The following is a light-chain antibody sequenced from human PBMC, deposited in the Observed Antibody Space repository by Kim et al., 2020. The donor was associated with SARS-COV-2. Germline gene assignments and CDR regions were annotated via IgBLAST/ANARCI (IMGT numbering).Light chain of an antibody. CDR2: DNN. V-gene: IGLV1-51*01. CDR3: GTWDSSLSARV. J-gene: IGLJ3*02. CDR1: NSNIVNNY. Sequence: QSVLTQPPSVSAAPGQRVTISCSGNNSNIVNNYVSWYQQLPGTAPKLLIYDNNKRPSGIPDRFSGSKSGTSATLGITGLQTGDEADYYCGTWDSSLSARVFGGGTKLPVL.